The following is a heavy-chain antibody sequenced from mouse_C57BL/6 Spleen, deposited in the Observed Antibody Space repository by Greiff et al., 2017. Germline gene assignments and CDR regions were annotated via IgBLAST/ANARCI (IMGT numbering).Heavy chain of an antibody. J-gene: IGHJ2*01. CDR2: IYPRDGST. Sequence: QVQLQQSDAELVKPGASVQISCKVSGYTLTDHTIHWMKQRPEQGLEWIGYIYPRDGSTNYNEKFKGKATLTADKSSSTAYMQLNSLTSEDAAVYFCARIYYDSDVPYFDYWGQGTTLTVSS. CDR1: GYTLTDHT. V-gene: IGHV1-78*01. D-gene: IGHD2-4*01. CDR3: ARIYYDSDVPYFDY.